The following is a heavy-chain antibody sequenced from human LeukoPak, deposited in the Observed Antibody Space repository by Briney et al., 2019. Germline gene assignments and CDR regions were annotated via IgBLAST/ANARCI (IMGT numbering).Heavy chain of an antibody. CDR3: ARDPGYAIYYFDY. V-gene: IGHV3-23*01. CDR2: ISGNGDST. CDR1: GFTFNTYA. Sequence: GGSLRLSCAGSGFTFNTYAMSWVRQAPGKGLEWVSTISGNGDSTFYADSVKGRFSISRDNSKNTLYLQMNTLRAEDTAIYYCARDPGYAIYYFDYWGQGTLVTVSS. D-gene: IGHD3-9*01. J-gene: IGHJ4*02.